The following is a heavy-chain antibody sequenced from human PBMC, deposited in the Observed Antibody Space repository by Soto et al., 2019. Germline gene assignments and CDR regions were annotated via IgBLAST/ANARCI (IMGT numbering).Heavy chain of an antibody. CDR2: IYYSGST. D-gene: IGHD6-13*01. J-gene: IGHJ4*02. V-gene: IGHV4-31*03. Sequence: ILSLTCTVSGVSISSGGYYWSWIRQHPGKGLEWIGYIYYSGSTYYNPSLKSRVTISVDTSKNQFSLKLSSVTAADTAVYYCARAGIAAASLFDYWGQGTLVTVSS. CDR3: ARAGIAAASLFDY. CDR1: GVSISSGGYY.